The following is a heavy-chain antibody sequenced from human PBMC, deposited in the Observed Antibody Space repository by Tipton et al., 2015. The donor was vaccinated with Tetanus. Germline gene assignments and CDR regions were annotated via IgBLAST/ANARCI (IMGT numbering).Heavy chain of an antibody. CDR1: GFIFSSYG. Sequence: SLRLSCAASGFIFSSYGIHWVRQAPGKGLEWVAVSWYDGTDKYYADPVKGRFTISRDNSKNTLYLQMNSLRDEDTAVYYCAREADCSGGSCFSGDFDNWGQGTQVPVSS. J-gene: IGHJ4*02. D-gene: IGHD2-15*01. CDR2: SWYDGTDK. CDR3: AREADCSGGSCFSGDFDN. V-gene: IGHV3-33*01.